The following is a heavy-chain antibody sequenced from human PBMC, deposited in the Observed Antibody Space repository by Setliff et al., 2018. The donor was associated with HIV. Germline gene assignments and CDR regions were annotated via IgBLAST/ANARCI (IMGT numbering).Heavy chain of an antibody. D-gene: IGHD3-10*01. CDR2: ISYDGSNK. CDR3: ADPPSGY. V-gene: IGHV3-30*04. CDR1: GFTFSSYA. Sequence: GGSLRLSCAASGFTFSSYAMHWVRQAPGKGLEWVAVISYDGSNKYYADSVKGRFTISRDNSKNTLYLQMNSLRVEDTAVYYCADPPSGYWGQGTLVTVSS. J-gene: IGHJ4*02.